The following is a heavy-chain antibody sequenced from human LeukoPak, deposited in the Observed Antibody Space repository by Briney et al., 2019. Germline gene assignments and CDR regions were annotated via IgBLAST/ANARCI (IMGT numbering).Heavy chain of an antibody. V-gene: IGHV1-69*05. D-gene: IGHD3-22*01. CDR1: GGTFSSYA. CDR3: ARALADYYDSSASGGWFDP. J-gene: IGHJ5*02. Sequence: SVKVSCKASGGTFSSYAISWVRQAPGQGLEWMGGIIPIFGTANYAQKLQGRVTMTTDTSTSTAYMELRSLRSDDTAVYYCARALADYYDSSASGGWFDPWGQGTLVTVSS. CDR2: IIPIFGTA.